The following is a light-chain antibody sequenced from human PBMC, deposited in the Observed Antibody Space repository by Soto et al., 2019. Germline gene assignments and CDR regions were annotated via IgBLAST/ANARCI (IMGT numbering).Light chain of an antibody. CDR3: QSYDSSWWV. CDR1: SSDVGGYNY. Sequence: QSVLTQPASVSGSPGQSITISCTGTSSDVGGYNYVSWYQQHPGKAPKLMIYEVSNRPSGVSNRFSGSKSGNTASLTISGLQAEDEADYYCQSYDSSWWVFGTGTKLTVL. CDR2: EVS. V-gene: IGLV2-14*01. J-gene: IGLJ1*01.